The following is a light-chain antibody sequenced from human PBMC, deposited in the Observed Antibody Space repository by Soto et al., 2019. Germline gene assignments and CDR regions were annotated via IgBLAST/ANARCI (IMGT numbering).Light chain of an antibody. Sequence: QSALTQPASVSGSPGQSITISCTGTSSDVGCYNYVSWYQQHPGKAPKLMIYDVSTRPSGVSNRFSGSKSGNTASLTISGLQAEDEADYYCSSYTSSSLYVFGTGTKVTVL. J-gene: IGLJ1*01. CDR2: DVS. CDR1: SSDVGCYNY. CDR3: SSYTSSSLYV. V-gene: IGLV2-14*01.